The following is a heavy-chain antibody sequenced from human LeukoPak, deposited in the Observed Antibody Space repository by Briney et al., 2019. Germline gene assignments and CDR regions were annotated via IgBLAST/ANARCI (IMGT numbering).Heavy chain of an antibody. CDR1: GFTFSSYS. V-gene: IGHV3-48*01. CDR3: ARLKPRYSGSFGAFDI. J-gene: IGHJ3*02. D-gene: IGHD1-26*01. Sequence: GGSLRLSCAASGFTFSSYSMNWVRQAPGKGLEWVSYISSSSSTIYYADSVKGRFTISRDNAKNSLYLQMNSLRAEDTAVYYCARLKPRYSGSFGAFDIWGQGTMVTVSS. CDR2: ISSSSSTI.